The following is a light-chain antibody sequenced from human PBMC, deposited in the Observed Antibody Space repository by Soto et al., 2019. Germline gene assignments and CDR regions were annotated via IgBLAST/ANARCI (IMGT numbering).Light chain of an antibody. V-gene: IGLV1-36*01. CDR2: YDD. J-gene: IGLJ2*01. CDR1: SSNIGNNS. CDR3: ASWDDNLNGPV. Sequence: QSVLTQPPSVSEAPRQRVTISCSGSSSNIGNNSVNWYQQFPGKAPKLLIYYDDMLYSGVSDRFSGSKSGTSASLAISGLQSEDEADYYCASWDDNLNGPVFGRGTQLTVL.